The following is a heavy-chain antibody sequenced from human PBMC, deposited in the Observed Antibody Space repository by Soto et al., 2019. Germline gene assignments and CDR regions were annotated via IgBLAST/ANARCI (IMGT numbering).Heavy chain of an antibody. CDR3: ARVSFLAPVTGAEIFDF. CDR2: VNPNSGDT. V-gene: IGHV1-8*01. J-gene: IGHJ3*01. CDR1: GYSFTSYD. D-gene: IGHD2-21*02. Sequence: QVQLVQSGAEVKKPGASVKVSCKASGYSFTSYDMNWVRQAPGQGLEWMGWVNPNSGDTDYAQKFQDRVTMTTDTSIRTAYMELSSLRSEDTAGYYCARVSFLAPVTGAEIFDFWGQGTMVTVSS.